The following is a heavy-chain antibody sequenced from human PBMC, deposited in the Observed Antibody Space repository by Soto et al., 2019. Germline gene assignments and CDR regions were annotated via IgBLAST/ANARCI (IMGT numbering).Heavy chain of an antibody. Sequence: EVQLVESGGGLVKPGGSLRLSCAASGFTFSNAWMSWVRQAPGKGLEWVGRIKSKTDGGTTDYAAPVKGRFTISRDDSKNTLYLQMNSLKTEDTAVYYCTTEEQKRGYDLCYWGQGTLVTVSS. CDR2: IKSKTDGGTT. D-gene: IGHD5-12*01. CDR1: GFTFSNAW. J-gene: IGHJ4*02. CDR3: TTEEQKRGYDLCY. V-gene: IGHV3-15*01.